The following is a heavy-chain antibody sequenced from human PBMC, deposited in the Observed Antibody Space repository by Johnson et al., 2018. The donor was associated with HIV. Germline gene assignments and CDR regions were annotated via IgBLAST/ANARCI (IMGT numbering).Heavy chain of an antibody. CDR3: ARDREDPSDSYGAFDI. D-gene: IGHD5-18*01. Sequence: QVQLVESGGGVVQPGRSLRLSCAASGFTFSSYAMHWVRQAPGKGLEWVAVISYDGSNKSYADSVNGQFTISRDNSKNTLYLQMNSLRAEDTAVYYCARDREDPSDSYGAFDIWGQGTMVTVSS. J-gene: IGHJ3*02. V-gene: IGHV3-30-3*01. CDR1: GFTFSSYA. CDR2: ISYDGSNK.